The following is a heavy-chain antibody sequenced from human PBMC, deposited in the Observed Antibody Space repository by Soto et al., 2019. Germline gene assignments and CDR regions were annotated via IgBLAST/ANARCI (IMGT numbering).Heavy chain of an antibody. Sequence: GGSLRLSCAASGFTFSSYAMSWVRQAPGKGLEWVSAISGSGGSTYYADSVKGRFTISRDNSKNTLYLQMNSLRAEDTAVYYCAKDSHRESLWFGELLWYNWFDPWGQGTLVTVSS. CDR1: GFTFSSYA. V-gene: IGHV3-23*01. D-gene: IGHD3-10*01. CDR3: AKDSHRESLWFGELLWYNWFDP. J-gene: IGHJ5*02. CDR2: ISGSGGST.